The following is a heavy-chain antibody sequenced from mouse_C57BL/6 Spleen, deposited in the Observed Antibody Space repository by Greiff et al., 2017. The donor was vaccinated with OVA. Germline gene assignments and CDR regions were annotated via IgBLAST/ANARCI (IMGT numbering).Heavy chain of an antibody. CDR2: ISSGSSNS. CDR3: ASDYYDSSYDYAMDY. CDR1: GFTFSDYG. J-gene: IGHJ4*01. V-gene: IGHV5-17*01. Sequence: EVKVEESGGGLVKPGGSLKLSCAASGFTFSDYGMHWVRQAPEKGLEWVAYISSGSSNSYYADTVKGRFTISRDNAKNTLFLQMTSLRSEDTAMYYCASDYYDSSYDYAMDYWGQGTLVTVSS. D-gene: IGHD1-1*01.